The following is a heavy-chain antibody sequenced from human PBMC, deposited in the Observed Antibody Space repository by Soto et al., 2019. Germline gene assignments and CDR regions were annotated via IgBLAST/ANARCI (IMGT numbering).Heavy chain of an antibody. V-gene: IGHV1-2*02. J-gene: IGHJ4*02. Sequence: ASVKVSCKASGYTFTGYYMHWVRPAPGQGLEWMGWINPKRGGTDYAQKFQGRVTMTRDTSSSSAYMELSSLRSDDTAVYYCAKANSGDDDEFDYWGQGTQVTVSS. CDR2: INPKRGGT. CDR1: GYTFTGYY. CDR3: AKANSGDDDEFDY. D-gene: IGHD5-12*01.